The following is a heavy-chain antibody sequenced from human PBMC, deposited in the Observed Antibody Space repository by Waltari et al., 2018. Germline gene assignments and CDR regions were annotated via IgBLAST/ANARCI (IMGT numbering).Heavy chain of an antibody. D-gene: IGHD2-15*01. CDR3: ARDDPLTSGGGFDV. J-gene: IGHJ3*01. V-gene: IGHV3-53*02. CDR2: IYIAGGT. CDR1: GFTACSIY. Sequence: EVQLVETGGGLVQPGGSLTLSCPASGFTACSIYMSWVRQAPGKVLDWVSFIYIAGGTYYADSVKGRFTISRDHSKNTLYLQMNSLRAEDTAIYYCARDDPLTSGGGFDVWGQGTMVTVSS.